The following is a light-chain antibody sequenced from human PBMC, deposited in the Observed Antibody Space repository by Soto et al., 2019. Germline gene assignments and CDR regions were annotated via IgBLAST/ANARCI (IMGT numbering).Light chain of an antibody. J-gene: IGKJ4*01. Sequence: EIVLTQSPATLSLSPGERAALSCRASQSVSSHLAWYQQNPGQAPRLLIYDASNRATGIPARFSASGSGTDFTLIISSLEPEDLAVYYCQHRSNWPLTFGGGTKVEIK. CDR3: QHRSNWPLT. V-gene: IGKV3-11*01. CDR2: DAS. CDR1: QSVSSH.